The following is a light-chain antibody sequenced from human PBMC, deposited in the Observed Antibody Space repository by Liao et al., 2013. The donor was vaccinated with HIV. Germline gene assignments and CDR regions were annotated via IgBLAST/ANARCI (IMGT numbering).Light chain of an antibody. J-gene: IGLJ2*01. CDR2: EDT. CDR1: KLGDKY. CDR3: QAWDSSADVV. Sequence: SYELNQPPSVSVSPGQTASVTCSGDKLGDKYVSWYQQRPGQSPVLVIYEDTKRPSGIPERFSGSNSGNTATLTISGTQAMDEADYYCQAWDSSADVVFGGGTRLTVL. V-gene: IGLV3-1*01.